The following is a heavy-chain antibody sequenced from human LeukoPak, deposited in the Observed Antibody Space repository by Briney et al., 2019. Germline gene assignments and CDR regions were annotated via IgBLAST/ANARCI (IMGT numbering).Heavy chain of an antibody. V-gene: IGHV4-39*07. D-gene: IGHD4-23*01. Sequence: SETLSLTCTVSGGSISSGDYYWTWIRQPPGKGLEWIGEINHSGSTNYNPSLKSRVTISVDTSKNQFSLKLSSVTAADTAVYYCATRPTPPYYYYYMDVWGKGTTVTVSS. CDR2: INHSGST. J-gene: IGHJ6*03. CDR1: GGSISSGDYY. CDR3: ATRPTPPYYYYYMDV.